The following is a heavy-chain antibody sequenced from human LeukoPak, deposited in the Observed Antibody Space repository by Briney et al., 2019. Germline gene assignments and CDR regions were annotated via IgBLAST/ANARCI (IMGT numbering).Heavy chain of an antibody. CDR1: GFTFSSYG. V-gene: IGHV3-30*02. J-gene: IGHJ1*01. CDR3: ATYSTLNARDFQH. CDR2: IRYDGSNK. Sequence: GRSLRLSCAASGFTFSSYGMHWVRQAPGKGLEWVAFIRYDGSNKYYADSVKGRFTISRDNSKNTLYLQMNSLRAEDTAVYYCATYSTLNARDFQHWGQGTLVIVSS. D-gene: IGHD2/OR15-2a*01.